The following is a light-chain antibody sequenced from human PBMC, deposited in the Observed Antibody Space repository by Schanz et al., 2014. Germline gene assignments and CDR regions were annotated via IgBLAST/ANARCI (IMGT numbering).Light chain of an antibody. CDR3: QQYGNIPWT. V-gene: IGKV3D-15*01. J-gene: IGKJ1*01. CDR2: GAS. CDR1: QSVSSN. Sequence: EIVMTQSPATLSVSPGERATLSCRASQSVSSNLAWYQQKPGQAPRLLIYGASTRATGIPGRFSGSGSGTDFTLTISRLEPEDFAVYFCQQYGNIPWTFGQGTKVEIK.